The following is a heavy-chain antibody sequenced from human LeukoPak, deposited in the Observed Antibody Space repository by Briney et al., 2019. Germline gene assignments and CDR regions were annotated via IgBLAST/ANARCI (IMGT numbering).Heavy chain of an antibody. J-gene: IGHJ4*02. CDR3: ARVPPYRYSYGPFDY. CDR2: INPNSGGT. V-gene: IGHV1-2*06. D-gene: IGHD5-18*01. CDR1: GYTFTGYY. Sequence: ASVKVSCKVSGYTFTGYYMHWVRQAPGQGLELMGRINPNSGGTNYAQKFQGRVTMTRDTSISTAYMELSRLRSDDTAVYYCARVPPYRYSYGPFDYWGQGTLVTVSS.